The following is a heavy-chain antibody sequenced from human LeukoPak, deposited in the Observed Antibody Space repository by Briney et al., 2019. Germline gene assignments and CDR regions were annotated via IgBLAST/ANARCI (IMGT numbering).Heavy chain of an antibody. Sequence: GGSLRLSCAASEFTFSSYWMSWVRQTPGKGLEWVANIKQDGSEKYYVDSVKGRFTISRDNAKNSLYLQMSSLRAEDTAVYYCARDTAGCDYWGQGTLVTVSS. D-gene: IGHD5-18*01. J-gene: IGHJ4*02. CDR1: EFTFSSYW. CDR2: IKQDGSEK. V-gene: IGHV3-7*03. CDR3: ARDTAGCDY.